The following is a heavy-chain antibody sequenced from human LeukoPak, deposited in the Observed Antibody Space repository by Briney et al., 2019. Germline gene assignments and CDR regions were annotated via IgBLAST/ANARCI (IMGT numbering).Heavy chain of an antibody. J-gene: IGHJ4*02. CDR1: EFTFSDYY. CDR2: ISSSGSTI. D-gene: IGHD6-13*01. V-gene: IGHV3-11*04. Sequence: GGSLRLSCAASEFTFSDYYRSWIRQAPGKGLEWVSYISSSGSTIYYADSVKGRFTISRDNAKNSLYLQMNSLRDEDTAVYYCAKSSSWLYYFDYWGQGTLVTVSS. CDR3: AKSSSWLYYFDY.